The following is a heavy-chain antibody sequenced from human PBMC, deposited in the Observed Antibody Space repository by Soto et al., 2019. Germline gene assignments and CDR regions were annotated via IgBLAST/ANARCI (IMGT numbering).Heavy chain of an antibody. J-gene: IGHJ4*02. V-gene: IGHV3-9*01. CDR3: AKDMSIVATPYYFDY. CDR2: ISWNSGSI. CDR1: GFPFDDYA. D-gene: IGHD5-12*01. Sequence: GGSLRLSCAASGFPFDDYAMHWVRQAPGKGLEWVSGISWNSGSIGYADSVKGRFTISRDNAKNSLYLQMNSLRAEDTALYYCAKDMSIVATPYYFDYWGQGTLVTVSS.